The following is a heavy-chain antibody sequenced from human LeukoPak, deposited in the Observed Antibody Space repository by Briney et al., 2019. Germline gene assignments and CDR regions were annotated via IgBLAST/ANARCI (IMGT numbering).Heavy chain of an antibody. CDR2: FSGSGVST. V-gene: IGHV3-23*01. CDR3: AKAGSMATPTPYYFDY. J-gene: IGHJ4*02. CDR1: GFTFSNYA. D-gene: IGHD5-24*01. Sequence: GGSLRLSCAASGFTFSNYAVSWVRQAPGKGLDWVSAFSGSGVSTYYADSVKGRFTIPRDNSKNTLYLQMNSLRAEDTAVYYCAKAGSMATPTPYYFDYWGQGTLVTVSS.